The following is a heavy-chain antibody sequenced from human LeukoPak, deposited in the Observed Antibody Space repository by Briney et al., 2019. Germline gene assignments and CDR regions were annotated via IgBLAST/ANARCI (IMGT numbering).Heavy chain of an antibody. J-gene: IGHJ6*02. CDR2: INSDGSST. CDR1: GFTFSSYW. D-gene: IGHD5-12*01. V-gene: IGHV3-74*01. Sequence: PGGSLRLSCAASGFTFSSYWMHWVRQAPGKGLVWVSRINSDGSSTSYADSVKGRFTISRDNAKNTLYLQMNSLRAEDTAVYYCARVEGYSGYDRKYYYYYYGMDVWGQGTTVTVSS. CDR3: ARVEGYSGYDRKYYYYYYGMDV.